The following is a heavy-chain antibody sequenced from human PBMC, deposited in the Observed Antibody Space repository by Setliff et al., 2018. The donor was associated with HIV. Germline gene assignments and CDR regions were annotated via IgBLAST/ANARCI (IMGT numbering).Heavy chain of an antibody. CDR3: ARELYGSGDL. CDR2: INWNGGST. Sequence: GGSLRLSCAASGFTFSSYWMSWVRQAPGKGLEWVSIINWNGGSTGYADSVKGRFTISRDSSKNTLFLQMNYLNVEDTAFYYCARELYGSGDLWGQGTLVTVSS. J-gene: IGHJ5*02. V-gene: IGHV3-20*04. D-gene: IGHD3-10*01. CDR1: GFTFSSYW.